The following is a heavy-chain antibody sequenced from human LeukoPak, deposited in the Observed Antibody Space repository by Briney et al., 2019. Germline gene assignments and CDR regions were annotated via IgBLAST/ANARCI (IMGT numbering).Heavy chain of an antibody. CDR3: ARAGQFISARPITFDY. D-gene: IGHD6-6*01. CDR2: IYYSGST. CDR1: GGSISNYY. V-gene: IGHV4-59*01. Sequence: PSETLSLTCTVSGGSISNYYWCWIRQPPGKGLEWIGYIYYSGSTNSNPSLKSRVTISSDTSKNQFSLKLSSVTAADTAVYYCARAGQFISARPITFDYWGQGSLVTVSS. J-gene: IGHJ4*02.